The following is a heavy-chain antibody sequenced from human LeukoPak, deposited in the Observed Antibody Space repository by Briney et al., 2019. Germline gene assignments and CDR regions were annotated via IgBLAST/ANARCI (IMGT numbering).Heavy chain of an antibody. J-gene: IGHJ6*02. CDR3: ARDGSGSYYHGMDV. Sequence: GGSLRLSCAASGFTFGSYSMNWVRQAPGKGLEWVSSISSSSSYIYYADSLKGRFTIPRDNAKNSLYLQKNSLRAEDTAVYYCARDGSGSYYHGMDVWGQGTTVTVSS. V-gene: IGHV3-21*01. CDR1: GFTFGSYS. CDR2: ISSSSSYI. D-gene: IGHD3-10*01.